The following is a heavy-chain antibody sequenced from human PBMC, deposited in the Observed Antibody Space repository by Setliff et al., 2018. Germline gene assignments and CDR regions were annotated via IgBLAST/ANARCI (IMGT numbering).Heavy chain of an antibody. D-gene: IGHD6-13*01. CDR2: IYYSGST. V-gene: IGHV4-59*12. CDR3: ARGTTLTRAAAGYYFDS. J-gene: IGHJ4*02. CDR1: GGSISSYY. Sequence: SETLSLTCTVSGGSISSYYWSWIRQPPGKGLEWIGYIYYSGSTNYNPSLKSRVTISVDTSKNQLSLDLTSVTAADTAVYYCARGTTLTRAAAGYYFDSWGQGTLVTVSS.